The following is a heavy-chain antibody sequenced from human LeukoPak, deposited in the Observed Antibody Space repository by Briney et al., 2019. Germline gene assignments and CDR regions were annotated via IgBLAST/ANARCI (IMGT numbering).Heavy chain of an antibody. CDR3: ARDPPVDSSGYYSDDAFDI. J-gene: IGHJ3*02. CDR1: GGSISSYY. V-gene: IGHV4-4*07. Sequence: SETLSLTCTVSGGSISSYYWSWIRQPAGKGLEWIGRIYTSGSTNYNPSLKSRVTMSVDTSKNQFSLKLSSVTAADTAVYYCARDPPVDSSGYYSDDAFDIWGQATMVTVSS. CDR2: IYTSGST. D-gene: IGHD3-22*01.